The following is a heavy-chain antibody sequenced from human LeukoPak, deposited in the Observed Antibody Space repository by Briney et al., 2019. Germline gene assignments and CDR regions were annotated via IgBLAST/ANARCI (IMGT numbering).Heavy chain of an antibody. CDR1: GGTFSSYA. Sequence: SVKVSCKASGGTFSSYAISSVPQAPGQGLEWMGRIIPIFGTANYAQQFQGRVTITTDESTSTAYMELSSLRSEATAVYSCLRELYSMRWYVAPDIW. D-gene: IGHD6-13*01. CDR3: LRELYSMRWYVAPDI. CDR2: IIPIFGTA. J-gene: IGHJ3*02. V-gene: IGHV1-69*05.